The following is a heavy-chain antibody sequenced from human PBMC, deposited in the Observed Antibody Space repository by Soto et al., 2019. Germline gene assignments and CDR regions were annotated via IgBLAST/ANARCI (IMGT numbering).Heavy chain of an antibody. V-gene: IGHV4-34*01. Sequence: SSETLSLTCAVYGGSFSGYYWSWIRQPPGKGLEWIGEINHSGSTNYNPSLKSRVTISVDTSKNQFSLKLSSVTAADTAVYYCARGGTVGVPAAMYYYYYMDVWGKGTTVTVSS. D-gene: IGHD2-2*01. CDR2: INHSGST. CDR1: GGSFSGYY. CDR3: ARGGTVGVPAAMYYYYYMDV. J-gene: IGHJ6*03.